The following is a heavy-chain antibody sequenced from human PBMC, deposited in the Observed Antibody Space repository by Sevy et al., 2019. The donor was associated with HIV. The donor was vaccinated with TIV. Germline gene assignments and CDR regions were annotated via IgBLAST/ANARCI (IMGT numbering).Heavy chain of an antibody. J-gene: IGHJ6*02. CDR2: ISAYNGNT. CDR3: ARDLPRKTGIVVADYYYYGMDV. CDR1: GYTFTSYG. V-gene: IGHV1-18*01. Sequence: ASVKVSCKASGYTFTSYGISWVRQAPGQGLEWMGWISAYNGNTNYAQKLQGRVTMTTDTSTSTAYMELRSLRSDDTAVYYCARDLPRKTGIVVADYYYYGMDVWGQGTTVTVSS. D-gene: IGHD6-19*01.